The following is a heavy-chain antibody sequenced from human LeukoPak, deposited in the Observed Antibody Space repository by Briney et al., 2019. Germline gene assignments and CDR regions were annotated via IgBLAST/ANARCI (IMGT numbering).Heavy chain of an antibody. CDR2: INHSGST. CDR1: GGSFSDYY. CDR3: ARGRGVVVPAATYWYLHL. Sequence: SETLSLTCAVYGGSFSDYYWNWIRQPPGKGLEWIGEINHSGSTNYNPSLKSRVTISVDTSKSQFSLKLRSVTAADTAVYYCARGRGVVVPAATYWYLHLWGRGTLVTVSS. D-gene: IGHD2-2*01. J-gene: IGHJ2*01. V-gene: IGHV4-34*01.